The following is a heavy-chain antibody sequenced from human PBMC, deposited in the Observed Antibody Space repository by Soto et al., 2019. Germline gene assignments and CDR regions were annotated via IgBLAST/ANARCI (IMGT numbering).Heavy chain of an antibody. Sequence: QVQLVQTGAEVKKPGASVKVSCKASGCTFTSYGISWVREAPGQGLEWMGWISTYNGNTKYAQKLQGRVTKTTDTSTSTAYMELRSLRSDDTAVFYCAREMVRGVGSDYWGQGTLVTVSS. CDR2: ISTYNGNT. J-gene: IGHJ4*02. V-gene: IGHV1-18*01. D-gene: IGHD3-10*01. CDR1: GCTFTSYG. CDR3: AREMVRGVGSDY.